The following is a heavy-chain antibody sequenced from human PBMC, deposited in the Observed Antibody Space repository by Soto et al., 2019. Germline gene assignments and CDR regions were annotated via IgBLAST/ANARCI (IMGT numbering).Heavy chain of an antibody. V-gene: IGHV4-34*01. CDR3: ARVPSPFDFYYAMDV. CDR2: VHLAGST. Sequence: SETLSLTCAVYGGYFSGSYLSWIRQAPGKGLEWIGEVHLAGSTNYSPSLKGRVTMSLDTSQNQFSLKLNSVTAADTAVYFCARVPSPFDFYYAMDVWGQGTTVT. D-gene: IGHD3-16*01. CDR1: GGYFSGSY. J-gene: IGHJ6*02.